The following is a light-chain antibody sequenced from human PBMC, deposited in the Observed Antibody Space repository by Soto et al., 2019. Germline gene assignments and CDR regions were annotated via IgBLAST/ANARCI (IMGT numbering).Light chain of an antibody. V-gene: IGKV1-39*01. CDR2: GGS. CDR3: QQCHATPLT. CDR1: HSIGSY. J-gene: IGKJ5*01. Sequence: DIQMTQSPSSLSASVGDRVTITCRASHSIGSYLNWYQQKPGKAPNLLIHGGSILQSGVPPRFSGGGGGTDFTLTISSLQPEDVGIYYCQQCHATPLTFGQGTLLEI.